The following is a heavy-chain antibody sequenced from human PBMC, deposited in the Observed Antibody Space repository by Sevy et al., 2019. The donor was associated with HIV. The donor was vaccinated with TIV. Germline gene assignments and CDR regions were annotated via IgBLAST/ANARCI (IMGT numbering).Heavy chain of an antibody. CDR2: IKKNGSEK. J-gene: IGHJ6*02. D-gene: IGHD4-4*01. CDR3: ARNCNSKTCVWGLDA. Sequence: GGSLRLSCAASGFTFSSYWMTWVRQAPGKGLEWVANIKKNGSEKYYVDSVKGRFTISRDNAKNSLYLQMNSLRAEDTAVDYCARNCNSKTCVWGLDAWGQGSMVTVSS. V-gene: IGHV3-7*03. CDR1: GFTFSSYW.